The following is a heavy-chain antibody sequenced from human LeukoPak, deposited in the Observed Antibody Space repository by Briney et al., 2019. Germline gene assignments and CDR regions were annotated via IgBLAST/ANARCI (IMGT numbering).Heavy chain of an antibody. V-gene: IGHV3-53*01. CDR1: GFTFSSNY. Sequence: GGSLRLSCAASGFTFSSNYMSWVRQAPGKGLEWVSVIYSGGSTYYADSVKGRFTISRDNSKNTLYLQMNSLRAEDTAVYYCARESRGYYSFDYWGQGTLVTVSS. CDR2: IYSGGST. D-gene: IGHD3-22*01. J-gene: IGHJ4*02. CDR3: ARESRGYYSFDY.